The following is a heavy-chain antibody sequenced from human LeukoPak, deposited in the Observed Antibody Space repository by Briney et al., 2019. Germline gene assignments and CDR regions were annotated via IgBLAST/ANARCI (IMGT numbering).Heavy chain of an antibody. CDR2: IYCIVST. Sequence: SETMSLTCTVSGGSINSGDYYWSWIRQPPGKGLEWIGYIYCIVSTYYNPSLKSRVTISVDTSKNQFSLELSSVTAADTAIYYCARRSVVGPTGYFSYYGMDVWAKGPRSPSP. V-gene: IGHV4-30-4*01. CDR3: ARRSVVGPTGYFSYYGMDV. J-gene: IGHJ6*02. CDR1: GGSINSGDYY. D-gene: IGHD1-26*01.